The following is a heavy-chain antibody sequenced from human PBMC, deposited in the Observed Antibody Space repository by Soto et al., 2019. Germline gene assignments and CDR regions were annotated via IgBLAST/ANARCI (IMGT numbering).Heavy chain of an antibody. V-gene: IGHV1-24*01. D-gene: IGHD4-17*01. CDR2: FDPEDGET. J-gene: IGHJ4*02. CDR3: ATIVSDYGDYLPQDY. Sequence: ASVKVSCNVSGYTLTELSMHWVRQAPGKGLEWMGGFDPEDGETIYAQKFQGRVTMTEDTSTDTAYMELSSLRSEDTAVYYCATIVSDYGDYLPQDYWGQGTLVTVSS. CDR1: GYTLTELS.